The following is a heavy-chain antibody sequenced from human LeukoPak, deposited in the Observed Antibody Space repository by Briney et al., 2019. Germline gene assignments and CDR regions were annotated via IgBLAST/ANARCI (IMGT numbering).Heavy chain of an antibody. CDR2: IRGTSSAM. CDR1: GFSFSGYS. D-gene: IGHD3-9*01. V-gene: IGHV3-48*04. J-gene: IGHJ4*02. CDR3: ARDRDWSFDY. Sequence: GGSLRLSCAASGFSFSGYSMNWVRQAPGKGLEWVAHIRGTSSAMNYAASVRGRFTISRDNAKNALFLEMSSLKAEDTAVYYCARDRDWSFDYWGQGTLVTVSS.